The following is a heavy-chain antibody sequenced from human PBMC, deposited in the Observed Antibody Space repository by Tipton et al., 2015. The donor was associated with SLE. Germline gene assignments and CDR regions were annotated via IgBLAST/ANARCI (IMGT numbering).Heavy chain of an antibody. V-gene: IGHV4-59*01. CDR3: ARGTVYPIFGYMDV. J-gene: IGHJ6*03. CDR2: IYYSGST. CDR1: GGSISSYY. Sequence: TLSLTCTVSGGSISSYYWSWLRQPPGKGLEWIGYIYYSGSTNYNPSLKSRVTISVDTSKNQFSLKLSSVTAADTAVYYCARGTVYPIFGYMDVWGKGTTVTVSS. D-gene: IGHD3-3*01.